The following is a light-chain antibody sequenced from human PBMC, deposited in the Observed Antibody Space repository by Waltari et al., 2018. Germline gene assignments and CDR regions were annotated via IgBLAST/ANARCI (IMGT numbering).Light chain of an antibody. CDR2: EVD. V-gene: IGLV2-23*02. J-gene: IGLJ3*02. Sequence: QSALTQPASVSGSPGQSITISCTGTSSDVGASKLISWYRQHPGKAPTLMIYEVDKRTSGVSDRFSGSKSDNTASLTISGLQAEDEADYYCCAYAGRSTLVFGGGTSLTVL. CDR3: CAYAGRSTLV. CDR1: SSDVGASKL.